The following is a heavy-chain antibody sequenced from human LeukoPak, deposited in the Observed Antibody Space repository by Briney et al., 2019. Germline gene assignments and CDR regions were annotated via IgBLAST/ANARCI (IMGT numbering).Heavy chain of an antibody. D-gene: IGHD6-6*01. V-gene: IGHV3-7*01. CDR2: IKQDGSEK. Sequence: GGSLRLSCAASGFTFSSYWMSWVRQAPGKGLGWVANIKQDGSEKYYVDSVKGRFTISRDNAKNSLYLQMNSLRAEDTAVYCCARSYSSSSWPRFGYYYYYMDVWGKGTTVTVSS. CDR3: ARSYSSSSWPRFGYYYYYMDV. CDR1: GFTFSSYW. J-gene: IGHJ6*03.